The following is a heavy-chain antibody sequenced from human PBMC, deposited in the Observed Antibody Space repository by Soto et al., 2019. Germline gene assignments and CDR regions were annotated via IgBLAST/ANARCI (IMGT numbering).Heavy chain of an antibody. Sequence: QITLKDSGPTLVQPTQQLTLTCTFSGFSLSTSGVGVGWIRQPPGKALEWLALIYWNYDKRYSPSLKRRLTITKDTSKHRVVLTMTNMDPVDTATYYCAHSRRDGYNYAYWCQGTLVTVSS. CDR1: GFSLSTSGVG. D-gene: IGHD5-12*01. J-gene: IGHJ4*02. CDR2: IYWNYDK. CDR3: AHSRRDGYNYAY. V-gene: IGHV2-5*01.